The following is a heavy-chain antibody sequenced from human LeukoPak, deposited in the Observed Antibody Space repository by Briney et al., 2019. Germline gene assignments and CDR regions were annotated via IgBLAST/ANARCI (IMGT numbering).Heavy chain of an antibody. D-gene: IGHD3-10*01. CDR3: TTGVHTGSRRYFDL. V-gene: IGHV3-15*01. CDR2: IKSKTDGGTT. Sequence: GGSLRLSCAASGFTFSDAWVSWVRQTPEKGLEWVGRIKSKTDGGTTDYAAPVKGRFTISRDDSENTLHLQMNSLKSEDTAVYYCTTGVHTGSRRYFDLRGRGNLVTVSS. CDR1: GFTFSDAW. J-gene: IGHJ2*01.